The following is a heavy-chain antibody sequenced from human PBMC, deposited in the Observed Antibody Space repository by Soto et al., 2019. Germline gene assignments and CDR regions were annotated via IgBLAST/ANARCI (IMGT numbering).Heavy chain of an antibody. CDR1: GGSISSYY. J-gene: IGHJ5*02. CDR3: ARGDYDFWSGPVNWFDP. V-gene: IGHV4-59*01. D-gene: IGHD3-3*01. CDR2: IYYSGST. Sequence: PSETLSLTCTVSGGSISSYYWSWIRQPPGKGLEWIGDIYYSGSTNYNPSLKSRGTISVDTSKNQFPLKLSSVTAADTAVYYCARGDYDFWSGPVNWFDPWGQGTLVTVSS.